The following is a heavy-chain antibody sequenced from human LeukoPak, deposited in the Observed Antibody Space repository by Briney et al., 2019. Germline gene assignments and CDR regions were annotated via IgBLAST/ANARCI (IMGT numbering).Heavy chain of an antibody. Sequence: SETLSLTCTISGGSISSYYWSWIRQPPGKGLEWIGHVFYSGSTNYNPSLKSRVTISIDTSKNQFSLKLSSVTAADTAVYYCARETDGGTVAGTQYYYYYYMDVWGKGTTVTVSS. CDR3: ARETDGGTVAGTQYYYYYYMDV. V-gene: IGHV4-59*01. CDR2: VFYSGST. J-gene: IGHJ6*03. CDR1: GGSISSYY. D-gene: IGHD6-19*01.